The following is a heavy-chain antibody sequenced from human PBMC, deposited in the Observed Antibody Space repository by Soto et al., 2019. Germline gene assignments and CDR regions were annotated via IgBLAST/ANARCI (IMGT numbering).Heavy chain of an antibody. CDR2: IYYSGST. V-gene: IGHV4-59*01. CDR3: ARDRNGFSGCYYDYYYYGMDV. J-gene: IGHJ6*02. Sequence: SETLSLTCTVSGGSISSYYWSWIRQPPGKGLEWIGYIYYSGSTNYNPSLKSRVTISVDTSKNQFSLKLSSVTAADTAVYYCARDRNGFSGCYYDYYYYGMDVWGQGPTVTVSS. CDR1: GGSISSYY. D-gene: IGHD1-26*01.